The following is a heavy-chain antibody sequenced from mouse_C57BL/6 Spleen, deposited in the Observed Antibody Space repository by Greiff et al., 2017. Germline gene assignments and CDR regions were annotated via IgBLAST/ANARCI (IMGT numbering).Heavy chain of an antibody. CDR1: GFTFSNYW. V-gene: IGHV6-3*01. D-gene: IGHD2-4*01. CDR3: TAIYYDYDGGDY. CDR2: IRLKSDNYAT. J-gene: IGHJ2*01. Sequence: EVMLVESGGGLVQPGGSMKLSCVASGFTFSNYWMNWVRQSPEKGLEWVAQIRLKSDNYATHYAESVKGRFTISRDDSKSSVYLQMNNLRAEDTGIYYCTAIYYDYDGGDYWGQGTTLTVSS.